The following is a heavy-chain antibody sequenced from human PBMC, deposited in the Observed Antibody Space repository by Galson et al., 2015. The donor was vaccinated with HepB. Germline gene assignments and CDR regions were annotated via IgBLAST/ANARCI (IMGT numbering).Heavy chain of an antibody. CDR3: ARGRYCSGGSCYSNGFDYYYYGMDV. CDR2: ISSSSSTI. D-gene: IGHD2-15*01. CDR1: GFTFSSYS. Sequence: SLRLSCAASGFTFSSYSMNWVRQAPGKGLEWVSYISSSSSTIYYADSVKGRFTISRDNAKNSLYLQMNSLRAEDTAVYYCARGRYCSGGSCYSNGFDYYYYGMDVWGQGTTVTVSS. V-gene: IGHV3-48*04. J-gene: IGHJ6*02.